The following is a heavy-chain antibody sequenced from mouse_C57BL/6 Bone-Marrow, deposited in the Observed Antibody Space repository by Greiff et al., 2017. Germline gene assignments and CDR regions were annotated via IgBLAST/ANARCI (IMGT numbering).Heavy chain of an antibody. Sequence: VHVKQSGPELVKPGDSVKISCKASGYSFTGYFMNWVMQSHGKSLEWIGRINPYNGDTFYNQKFKGKATLTVDKSSSTAHMELRSLTSEDSAVYYCAREGDYYGSSPYAMDYWGQGTSVTVSS. V-gene: IGHV1-20*01. CDR3: AREGDYYGSSPYAMDY. CDR2: INPYNGDT. J-gene: IGHJ4*01. D-gene: IGHD1-1*01. CDR1: GYSFTGYF.